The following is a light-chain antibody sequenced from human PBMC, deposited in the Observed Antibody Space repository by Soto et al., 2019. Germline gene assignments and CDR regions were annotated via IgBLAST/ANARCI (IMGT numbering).Light chain of an antibody. J-gene: IGLJ1*01. V-gene: IGLV2-8*01. CDR3: SSYAGSNSLV. CDR1: RSGIGTYNF. CDR2: EVS. Sequence: QSVPTHPPSATGTPCQSVTVCCTGSRSGIGTYNFVSWYQQHPGKAPKLMIYEVSKRPSGVPNRFSGSKSGDTASLTVSGLQAEDEADYFCSSYAGSNSLVFGSGTKVKVL.